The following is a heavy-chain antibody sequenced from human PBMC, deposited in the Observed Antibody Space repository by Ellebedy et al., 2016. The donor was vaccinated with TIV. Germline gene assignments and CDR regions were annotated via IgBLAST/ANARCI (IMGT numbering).Heavy chain of an antibody. J-gene: IGHJ6*02. CDR1: GGSISSND. CDR3: ARRSGNRLGDYYYDIDV. V-gene: IGHV4-59*08. Sequence: MPSETLSLTCTVSGGSISSNDWGWIRQPPGKGQEWIGYLFHNGGTKYNPSLKSRVTLSADTSKTHFSLQLKSVTSADTAIYYCARRSGNRLGDYYYDIDVWGQGTPVTVSS. D-gene: IGHD1-26*01. CDR2: LFHNGGT.